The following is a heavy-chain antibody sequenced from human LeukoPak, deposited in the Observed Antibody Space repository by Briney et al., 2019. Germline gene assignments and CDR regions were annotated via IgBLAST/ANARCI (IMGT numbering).Heavy chain of an antibody. D-gene: IGHD6-19*01. Sequence: GGSLRLSCAASGFTFSSYAMSWVRQAPGKGLEWVSAISGSGGSTYYADSVKGRFTVSRDNSKNTLYLQMNSLRAEDTAVYYCAKDSSGWKDAFDIWGQGTMVTVSS. CDR3: AKDSSGWKDAFDI. V-gene: IGHV3-23*01. CDR1: GFTFSSYA. J-gene: IGHJ3*02. CDR2: ISGSGGST.